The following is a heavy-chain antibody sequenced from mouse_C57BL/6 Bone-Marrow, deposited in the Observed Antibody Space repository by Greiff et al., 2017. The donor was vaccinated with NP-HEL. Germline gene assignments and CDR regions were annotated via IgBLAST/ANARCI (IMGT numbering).Heavy chain of an antibody. D-gene: IGHD2-3*01. V-gene: IGHV2-2*01. Sequence: QVQLKESGPGLVQPSQSLSITCTVSGFSLTSYGVHWVRQSPGKGLEWLGVIWSGGSTDYNAAFISRLSISKDNSKSQVFFKMNSLQADDTAIYYCASDGYYPFYYAMDYGGQGTSVTVSS. CDR2: IWSGGST. CDR3: ASDGYYPFYYAMDY. J-gene: IGHJ4*01. CDR1: GFSLTSYG.